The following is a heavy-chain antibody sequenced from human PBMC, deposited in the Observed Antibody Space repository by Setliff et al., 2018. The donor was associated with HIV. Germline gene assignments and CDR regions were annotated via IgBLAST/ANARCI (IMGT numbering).Heavy chain of an antibody. J-gene: IGHJ6*02. V-gene: IGHV1-46*01. CDR2: IDPSGAST. Sequence: ASVKVSCKAFGYTFTNYFMHWVRQAPGQGLEWMGIIDPSGASTSYAQKFQGRVTMTRDTSTSTVYMELSSLRSEDTAVYYCARDNLPYSSGSDVYYYGMDVWGQGTTVTVSS. CDR3: ARDNLPYSSGSDVYYYGMDV. D-gene: IGHD6-19*01. CDR1: GYTFTNYF.